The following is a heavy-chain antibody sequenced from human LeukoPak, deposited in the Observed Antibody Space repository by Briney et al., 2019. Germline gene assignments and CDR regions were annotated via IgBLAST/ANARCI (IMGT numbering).Heavy chain of an antibody. V-gene: IGHV4-59*01. CDR2: IYYSGST. CDR3: ASKMATISDDAFDI. Sequence: SETLSLTCTVSGGSISSYYWSWIRQPPGKGLEWIGYIYYSGSTNYNPSLKSRVTISVDTPKNQFSLKLSSVTAADTAVYYCASKMATISDDAFDIWGQGTMVTVSS. CDR1: GGSISSYY. J-gene: IGHJ3*02. D-gene: IGHD5-24*01.